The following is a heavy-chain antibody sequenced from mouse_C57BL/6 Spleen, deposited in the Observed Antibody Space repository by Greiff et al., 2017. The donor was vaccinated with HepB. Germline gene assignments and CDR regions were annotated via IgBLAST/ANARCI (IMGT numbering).Heavy chain of an antibody. Sequence: VQLKESGPGLVKPSQSLSLTCSVTGYSITSGYYWNWIRQFPGNKLEWMGYISYDGSNNYNPSLKNRISITRDTSKNQFFLKLNSVTTEDTATYYWAGLPGGYFDVWGTGTTVTVSS. CDR2: ISYDGSN. J-gene: IGHJ1*03. D-gene: IGHD2-1*01. CDR1: GYSITSGYY. CDR3: AGLPGGYFDV. V-gene: IGHV3-6*01.